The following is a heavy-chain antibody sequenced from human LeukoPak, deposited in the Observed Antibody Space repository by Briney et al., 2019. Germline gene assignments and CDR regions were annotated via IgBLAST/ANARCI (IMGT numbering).Heavy chain of an antibody. V-gene: IGHV4-59*01. CDR3: ARDTGGMVGATHYFDY. J-gene: IGHJ4*02. CDR2: IYYSGST. D-gene: IGHD1-26*01. CDR1: GGSISSYY. Sequence: SETLSLTCTVSGGSISSYYWSWIRQPPGKGLEWIGYIYYSGSTNYNPSLKSRVTISVDTSKNQFSLKLSSVTAADTAVYYCARDTGGMVGATHYFDYWGQGTLVTVSS.